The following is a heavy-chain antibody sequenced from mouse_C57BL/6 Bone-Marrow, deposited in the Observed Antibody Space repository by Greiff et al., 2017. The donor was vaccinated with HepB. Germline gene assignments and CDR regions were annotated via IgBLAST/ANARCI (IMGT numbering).Heavy chain of an antibody. CDR3: ARRHFAWFAY. CDR1: GYTFTSYW. CDR2: IHPNSGST. V-gene: IGHV1-64*01. Sequence: QVQLQQPGAELVKPGASVKLSCKASGYTFTSYWMHWVKQRPGQGLEWIGMIHPNSGSTNYNEKFKSKATLTVDKSSSTAYMQLSSLISEDSAVYYCARRHFAWFAYWGQGTLVTVSA. J-gene: IGHJ3*01.